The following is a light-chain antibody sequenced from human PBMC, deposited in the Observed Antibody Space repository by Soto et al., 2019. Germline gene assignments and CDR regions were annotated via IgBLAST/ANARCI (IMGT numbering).Light chain of an antibody. CDR1: QSISSW. CDR3: QQYNSYRA. Sequence: IQMTQSPSTLSSSLGDRVTITCRASQSISSWLAWYQQKPGKAPKLLIYKASSLESGVPSRFSGSGSGTEFTLTISSMQPDDSATYDCQQYNSYRAFGQGTKVDIK. V-gene: IGKV1-5*03. CDR2: KAS. J-gene: IGKJ1*01.